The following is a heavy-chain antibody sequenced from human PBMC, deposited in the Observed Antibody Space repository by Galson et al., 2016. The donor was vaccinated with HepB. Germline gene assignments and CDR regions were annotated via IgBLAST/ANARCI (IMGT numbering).Heavy chain of an antibody. V-gene: IGHV6-1*01. CDR1: GDSVSRNNAG. CDR2: TYYWSKWYN. Sequence: CAISGDSVSRNNAGWNWIRQSPSRGLEWLGKTYYWSKWYNDYSVSLKGRITITSDTSKNQFSLHLNSVTPEDTAVYYCAREPPVVPPTYYYYMDVWGEGTTVTVSS. CDR3: AREPPVVPPTYYYYMDV. D-gene: IGHD2-2*01. J-gene: IGHJ6*03.